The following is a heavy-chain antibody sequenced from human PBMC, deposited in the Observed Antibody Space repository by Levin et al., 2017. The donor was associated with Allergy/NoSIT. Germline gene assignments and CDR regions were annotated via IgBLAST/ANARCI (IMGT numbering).Heavy chain of an antibody. CDR3: AREVWLGTFDY. V-gene: IGHV3-11*01. Sequence: PGGSLRLSCAAAGFTFSDYYMSWIRQAPGKGLEWVSFISSGGTTIYYADSVKGRFTMSRDNGKNSLSLEMKSLRAEDTAVYYCAREVWLGTFDYWSQGTLVTVSS. J-gene: IGHJ4*02. D-gene: IGHD6-19*01. CDR2: ISSGGTTI. CDR1: GFTFSDYY.